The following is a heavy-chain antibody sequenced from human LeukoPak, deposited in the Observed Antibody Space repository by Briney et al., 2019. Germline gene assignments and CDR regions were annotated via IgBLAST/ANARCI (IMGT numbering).Heavy chain of an antibody. CDR3: AREYSSSWYPLSPTGYYYYYMDV. V-gene: IGHV1-46*01. Sequence: ASVKVSCKASGYTFASYHMHWVRQAPGQGLEWMGIINPSGGSTSYAQKFQGRVTMTRDTSTSTVYMELSSLRSEDTAVYYCAREYSSSWYPLSPTGYYYYYMDVWGKGTTVTISS. D-gene: IGHD6-13*01. CDR2: INPSGGST. CDR1: GYTFASYH. J-gene: IGHJ6*03.